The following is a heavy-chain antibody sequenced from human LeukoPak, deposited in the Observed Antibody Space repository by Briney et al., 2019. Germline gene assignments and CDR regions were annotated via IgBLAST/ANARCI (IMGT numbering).Heavy chain of an antibody. J-gene: IGHJ3*02. D-gene: IGHD3-22*01. CDR2: IYYSGST. Sequence: SETLSLTCTVSGGSISGYHWSWIRQPPGKGLDWIGYIYYSGSTKHNPSLKSRVTMSVDTSKNQFSLKLSSVTAADTAVYYCARGGLENGYHANDGFDICGQGTMVTVSS. CDR1: GGSISGYH. V-gene: IGHV4-59*01. CDR3: ARGGLENGYHANDGFDI.